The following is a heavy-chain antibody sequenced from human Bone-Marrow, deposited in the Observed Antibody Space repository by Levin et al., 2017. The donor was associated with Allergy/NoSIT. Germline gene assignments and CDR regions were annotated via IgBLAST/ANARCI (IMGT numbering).Heavy chain of an antibody. CDR1: GASIGNGKYN. Sequence: SETLSLTCTVSGASIGNGKYNWNWFRQPAGKGLEWIGRTSPNGTPTYYNSSLESRVKMSIDTSKNQFSLKLSSVTAADTAKYFCAREASLVVLRRIDDVFDIWGQGTMVTVSS. CDR2: TSPNGTPT. V-gene: IGHV4-61*02. CDR3: AREASLVVLRRIDDVFDI. J-gene: IGHJ3*02. D-gene: IGHD3-22*01.